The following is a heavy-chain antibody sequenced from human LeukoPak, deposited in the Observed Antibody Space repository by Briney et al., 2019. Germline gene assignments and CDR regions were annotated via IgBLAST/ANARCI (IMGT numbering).Heavy chain of an antibody. V-gene: IGHV3-21*01. J-gene: IGHJ4*02. D-gene: IGHD1-26*01. CDR2: ISSSSSYI. CDR1: GFTFSSYS. CDR3: ARVGGSYFGSGI. Sequence: PGGSLRLSCAASGFTFSSYSMNWVRQAPGKGLEWVSSISSSSSYIYYADSVKGRFTISRDNAKNSLYLQMNSLRAEDTAVYYCARVGGSYFGSGIGGQGTLVTVSS.